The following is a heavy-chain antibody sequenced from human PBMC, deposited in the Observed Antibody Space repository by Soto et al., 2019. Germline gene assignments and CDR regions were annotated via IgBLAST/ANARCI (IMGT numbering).Heavy chain of an antibody. CDR2: INAANGNT. D-gene: IGHD6-6*01. Sequence: ASVKVSCKASGYTFTSYAMHWVRQAPGQRLEWMGWINAANGNTKYSQKFQGRVTITRDTSASTAYMELSSLRSEDTAVYYCARDQYGIAAPYYYYYGMDVWGQGTTVTVSS. J-gene: IGHJ6*02. CDR1: GYTFTSYA. CDR3: ARDQYGIAAPYYYYYGMDV. V-gene: IGHV1-3*01.